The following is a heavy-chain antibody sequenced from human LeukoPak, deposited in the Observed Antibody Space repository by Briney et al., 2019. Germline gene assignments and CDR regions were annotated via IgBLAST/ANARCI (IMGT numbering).Heavy chain of an antibody. CDR1: GYTLTELS. CDR3: ATMVRRVILTWFDP. D-gene: IGHD3-10*01. CDR2: FDPEDGET. V-gene: IGHV1-24*01. J-gene: IGHJ5*02. Sequence: ASVKDSCKVSGYTLTELSMHWVRQAPGKGLEGMGGFDPEDGETIYAQKFQGRVTMTEDTSTDTAYMELSSLRSEDTAVYYCATMVRRVILTWFDPWGQGTLVTVSS.